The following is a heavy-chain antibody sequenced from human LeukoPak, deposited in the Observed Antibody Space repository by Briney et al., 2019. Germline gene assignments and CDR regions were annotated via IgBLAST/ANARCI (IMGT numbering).Heavy chain of an antibody. V-gene: IGHV3-30-3*01. D-gene: IGHD1-26*01. Sequence: GGSLRLSCAASGFTFSGYAMHWVRQAPGKGLEWVAVISYDGSKKYFADSVKGRFTISRDNSKNTLYLQMNSLRAEDTAVYYCASRPDSGSYWPFDYWGQGTLVTVSS. CDR3: ASRPDSGSYWPFDY. CDR2: ISYDGSKK. J-gene: IGHJ4*02. CDR1: GFTFSGYA.